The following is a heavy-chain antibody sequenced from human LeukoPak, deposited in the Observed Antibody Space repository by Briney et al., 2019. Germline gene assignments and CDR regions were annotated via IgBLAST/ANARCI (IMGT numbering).Heavy chain of an antibody. Sequence: GGSLRLSCAASGFTFSSYSMNWVRQAPGKGLEWVSSISSSSSYIYYADSVKGRFTISRDNAKNSLYLQMNSLRAEDTAVYYCARDLGRSQHPGVNYMDVWGKGTTVTVSS. CDR1: GFTFSSYS. CDR3: ARDLGRSQHPGVNYMDV. J-gene: IGHJ6*03. D-gene: IGHD2-15*01. CDR2: ISSSSSYI. V-gene: IGHV3-21*01.